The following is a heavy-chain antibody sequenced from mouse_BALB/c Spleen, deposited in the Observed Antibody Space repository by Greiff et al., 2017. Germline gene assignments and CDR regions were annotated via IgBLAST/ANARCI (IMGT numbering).Heavy chain of an antibody. Sequence: QVQLKQSGAELMKPGASVKISCKATGYTFSSYWIEWVKQRPGHGLEWIGEILPGSGSTNYNEKFKGKATFTADTSSNTAYMQLSSLTSEDSAVYYCARSNYGSSYGTWFAYWGQGTLVTVSA. CDR3: ARSNYGSSYGTWFAY. D-gene: IGHD1-1*01. CDR1: GYTFSSYW. V-gene: IGHV1-9*01. CDR2: ILPGSGST. J-gene: IGHJ3*01.